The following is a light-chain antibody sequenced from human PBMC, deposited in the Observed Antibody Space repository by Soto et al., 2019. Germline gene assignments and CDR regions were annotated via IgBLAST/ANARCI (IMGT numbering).Light chain of an antibody. V-gene: IGLV2-8*01. Sequence: QSALTQPPSASGSPGQSVTISCTGTSSDVGSYDYVSWYQQHPGKAPKLMIYEVSKRPSGVPDRFSGSKSGTTASLTVSGLQAEDVADYYCSSSAGRNNWGVLGVGTQL. CDR2: EVS. CDR3: SSSAGRNNWGV. J-gene: IGLJ2*01. CDR1: SSDVGSYDY.